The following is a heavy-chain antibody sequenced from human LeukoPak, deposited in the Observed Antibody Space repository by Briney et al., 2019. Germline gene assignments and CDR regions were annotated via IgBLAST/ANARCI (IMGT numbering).Heavy chain of an antibody. V-gene: IGHV3-30*02. CDR2: IRSDGGNK. Sequence: PGGSLRLSCAASGFTFSSYGMHWVRQAPGKGLEWVAFIRSDGGNKYYADSVKGRFTISRDNAKNSLYLQLNSLRAEDTAVYYCARAAAVFGVVDYYFDCWGQGTLVTVSS. J-gene: IGHJ4*02. CDR3: ARAAAVFGVVDYYFDC. CDR1: GFTFSSYG. D-gene: IGHD3-3*01.